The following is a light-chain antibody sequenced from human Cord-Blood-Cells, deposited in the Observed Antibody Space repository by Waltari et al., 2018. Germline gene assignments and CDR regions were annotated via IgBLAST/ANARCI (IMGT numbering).Light chain of an antibody. CDR2: AAS. CDR3: QESYSAPRA. CDR1: QSISSY. Sequence: DIQITQSPSSLSASVRDRVTITCRASQSISSYLNWYQQKPGKAPKLLIYAASSLQSRVPSSFSGSGSETDYTLTISSLQPEDCSTYYCQESYSAPRAFGQGTKVEIK. V-gene: IGKV1-39*01. J-gene: IGKJ1*01.